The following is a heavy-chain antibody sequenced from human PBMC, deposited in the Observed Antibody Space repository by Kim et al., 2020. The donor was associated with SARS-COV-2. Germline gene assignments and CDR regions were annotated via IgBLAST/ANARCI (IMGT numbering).Heavy chain of an antibody. CDR1: GYTFSSYG. J-gene: IGHJ4*02. Sequence: ASVKVSCKTSGYTFSSYGISWVRQAPGQGLEWMGWVSAYNGNTDYTQKLQGRVTMTTDTSTTTAYMELRSLRSDDTAVYYCARDLSYADFDYWGQGTLVTVSS. D-gene: IGHD6-6*01. CDR3: ARDLSYADFDY. CDR2: VSAYNGNT. V-gene: IGHV1-18*01.